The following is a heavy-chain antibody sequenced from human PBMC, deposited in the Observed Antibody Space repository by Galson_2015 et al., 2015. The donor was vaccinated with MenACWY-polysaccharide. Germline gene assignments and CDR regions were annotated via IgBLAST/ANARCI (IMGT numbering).Heavy chain of an antibody. CDR3: ARGSQNNWDYGGYFDY. V-gene: IGHV3-30-3*01. J-gene: IGHJ4*02. D-gene: IGHD4-23*01. CDR2: VASDGNNK. Sequence: SLRLSCAASEFTFSTYAMHWVRQAPGKGLEWVAVVASDGNNKYYAGSVKGRFTISRDNSKSTLYLQMNSLRAEDTAVYYCARGSQNNWDYGGYFDYWGQGTLVTVSS. CDR1: EFTFSTYA.